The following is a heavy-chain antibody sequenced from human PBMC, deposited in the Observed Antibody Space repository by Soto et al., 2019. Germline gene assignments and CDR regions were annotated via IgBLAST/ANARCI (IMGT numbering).Heavy chain of an antibody. V-gene: IGHV1-18*01. D-gene: IGHD1-20*01. Sequence: ASVKVSCQTSGYTFSPSGISWVRQAPGQGLEWVGWIRPDNGNRKSAQRLQGRVTLTTDTSASTAYMELRSLTSDDTAMYYCARDTESNRYNDWGQGTLVTVSS. J-gene: IGHJ1*01. CDR1: GYTFSPSG. CDR2: IRPDNGNR. CDR3: ARDTESNRYND.